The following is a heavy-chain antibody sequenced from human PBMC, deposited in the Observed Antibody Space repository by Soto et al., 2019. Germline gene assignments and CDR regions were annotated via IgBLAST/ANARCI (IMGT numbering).Heavy chain of an antibody. CDR1: GFTFSSYA. D-gene: IGHD3-22*01. Sequence: GGSLRLSCSASGFTFSSYAMHWVRQAPGKGLEYVSAISSNGGSTYYADSVKGRFTISRDNSKNTLYLQMSSLRAEDTAVYYCVKLGSYDSSGEDYWGQGTLVTVSS. J-gene: IGHJ4*02. V-gene: IGHV3-64D*08. CDR2: ISSNGGST. CDR3: VKLGSYDSSGEDY.